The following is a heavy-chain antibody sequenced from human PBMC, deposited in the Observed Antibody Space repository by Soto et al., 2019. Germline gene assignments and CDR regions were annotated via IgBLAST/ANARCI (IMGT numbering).Heavy chain of an antibody. V-gene: IGHV3-23*01. J-gene: IGHJ4*02. CDR2: ISGSGGST. D-gene: IGHD3-10*01. CDR3: AKKMVRGVIISPLHLTTLFDY. Sequence: EVPLLESGGGLVQPGGSLRLSCAASGFTFSSYAMSWVRQAPGKGLEWVSAISGSGGSTYYADSVKGRFTISRDNSKNTLYLQMNSLRAEDTAVYYCAKKMVRGVIISPLHLTTLFDYWGQGTLVTVSS. CDR1: GFTFSSYA.